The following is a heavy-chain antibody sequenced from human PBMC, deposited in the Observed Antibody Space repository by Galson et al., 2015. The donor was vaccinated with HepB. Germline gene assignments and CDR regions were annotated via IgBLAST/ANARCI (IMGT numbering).Heavy chain of an antibody. CDR1: GYTFTSYY. D-gene: IGHD3-10*01. J-gene: IGHJ3*02. CDR3: ARESASVGFGELLWFPRRGAFDI. V-gene: IGHV1-46*04. CDR2: INPSGGST. Sequence: SVKVSCKASGYTFTSYYMHWVRQAPGQGLEWMGIINPSGGSTSYAQKLQGRVTMTRDTSTSTVYMELSSLRSEDTAVYYCARESASVGFGELLWFPRRGAFDIWGQGTMVTVSS.